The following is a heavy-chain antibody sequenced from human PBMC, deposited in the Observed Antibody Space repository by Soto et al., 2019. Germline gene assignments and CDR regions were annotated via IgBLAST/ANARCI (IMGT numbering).Heavy chain of an antibody. D-gene: IGHD7-27*01. CDR3: ARKAWVRFDY. V-gene: IGHV4-4*02. CDR2: VFHTGNT. Sequence: SETLSLTCTVSGDSMTRSVWWTWVRQPPGKGLEWIGEVFHTGNTNYSPSLKSRVTMSVDKSTNEFSLKVTSVTAADTAMYYCARKAWVRFDYWGQGALVTVSS. J-gene: IGHJ4*02. CDR1: GDSMTRSVW.